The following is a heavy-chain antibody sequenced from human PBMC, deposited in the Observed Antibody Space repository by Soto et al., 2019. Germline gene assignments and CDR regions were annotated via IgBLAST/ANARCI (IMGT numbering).Heavy chain of an antibody. CDR3: TRDLVAGDYAYYYGIDV. Sequence: QVQLVESGGGVVQPGRSLRLSCATSGFAFGTYAMHWVRQAPGKGLEWLSVISYDGGEKFYADSVKGRFTISRDNYKSTLYLQMNSLRPEETAVFCCTRDLVAGDYAYYYGIDVWGQGNRVTVSS. CDR2: ISYDGGEK. D-gene: IGHD6-19*01. J-gene: IGHJ6*02. V-gene: IGHV3-30-3*01. CDR1: GFAFGTYA.